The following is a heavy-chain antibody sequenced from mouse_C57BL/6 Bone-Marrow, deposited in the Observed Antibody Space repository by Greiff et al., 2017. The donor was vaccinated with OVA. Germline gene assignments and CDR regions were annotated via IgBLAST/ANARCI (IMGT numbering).Heavy chain of an antibody. J-gene: IGHJ2*01. CDR3: ASHYYGSSLYFDC. V-gene: IGHV5-6*01. CDR2: ISSGGSYT. Sequence: EVQLQESGGDLVKPGGSLKLSCAASGFTFSSYGMSWVRQTPDKRLEWVATISSGGSYTYYPDSVKGRFTISRDNAKNTLYLQMSSLKSEDTAMYYGASHYYGSSLYFDCWGQGTTLTVSS. CDR1: GFTFSSYG. D-gene: IGHD1-1*01.